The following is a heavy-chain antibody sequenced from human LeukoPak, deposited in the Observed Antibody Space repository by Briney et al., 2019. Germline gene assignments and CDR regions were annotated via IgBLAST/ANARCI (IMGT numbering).Heavy chain of an antibody. Sequence: ASVKVSCKASGYTFTGYYMHWVRQAPGQGLEWMGWISAYNGNTNYAQKLQGRVTMTTDTSTSTAYMELRSLRSDDTAVYYCARDDPRNAFDIWGQGTMVTVSS. CDR2: ISAYNGNT. V-gene: IGHV1-18*04. CDR3: ARDDPRNAFDI. J-gene: IGHJ3*02. CDR1: GYTFTGYY.